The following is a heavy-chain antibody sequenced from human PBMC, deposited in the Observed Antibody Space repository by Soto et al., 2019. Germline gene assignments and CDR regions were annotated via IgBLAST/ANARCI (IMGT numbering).Heavy chain of an antibody. D-gene: IGHD3-3*01. CDR3: AKHDFWTLYNTGLDS. Sequence: GESLKNSCKGSGYSFPNYWIAWVRQMPGKGLEWIGIIYPDDSDTRYGPSFQGRVTISVDKSIDTAYLQWSSLKASDTAVYYCAKHDFWTLYNTGLDSWGQGTLVTVSS. CDR2: IYPDDSDT. V-gene: IGHV5-51*01. J-gene: IGHJ4*02. CDR1: GYSFPNYW.